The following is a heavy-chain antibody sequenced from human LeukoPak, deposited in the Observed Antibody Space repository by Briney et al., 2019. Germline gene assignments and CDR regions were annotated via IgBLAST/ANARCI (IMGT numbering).Heavy chain of an antibody. V-gene: IGHV3-15*01. J-gene: IGHJ4*02. CDR1: GFTLSIYG. Sequence: GGSLRLSCATSGFTLSIYGMHWVRQAPGKGLEWVSRIKSKTDGGTTHYAAPVKGRFTISRDDSKDTLYLQMNSLKTEDTAVYYCSTDILETNWGGYWGQGTLVTVSS. D-gene: IGHD7-27*01. CDR2: IKSKTDGGTT. CDR3: STDILETNWGGY.